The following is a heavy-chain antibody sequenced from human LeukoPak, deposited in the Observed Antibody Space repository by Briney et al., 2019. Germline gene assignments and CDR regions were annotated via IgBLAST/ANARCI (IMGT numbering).Heavy chain of an antibody. CDR3: ARLGNYYGGFDD. V-gene: IGHV5-51*01. J-gene: IGHJ4*02. CDR1: GYSFTNYW. Sequence: GDSLKISCKGSGYSFTNYWIGWVRQKPGKGLDLMGIIYPGDSDTRYSPSFQGQVTISVDRSISTAYLQWSSLQASDTAMYYCARLGNYYGGFDDWGQGTLVTVSS. CDR2: IYPGDSDT. D-gene: IGHD3-10*01.